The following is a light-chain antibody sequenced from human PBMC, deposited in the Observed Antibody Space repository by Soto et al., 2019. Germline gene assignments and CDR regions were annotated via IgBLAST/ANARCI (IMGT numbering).Light chain of an antibody. V-gene: IGKV3-20*01. CDR3: QHYGYSPRI. J-gene: IGKJ5*01. CDR1: QSVSSSY. Sequence: EIVLTQSPVTLSLYPGERATLSCRASQSVSSSYLGWYQQKPGQAPRLLIFGTSNRATDIQDRFSGSGSGTDFTLTISRLEPEDYAMYYCQHYGYSPRIFGQGTRLEIK. CDR2: GTS.